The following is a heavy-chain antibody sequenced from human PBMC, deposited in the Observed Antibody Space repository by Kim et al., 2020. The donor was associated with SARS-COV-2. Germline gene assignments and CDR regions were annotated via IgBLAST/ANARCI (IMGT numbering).Heavy chain of an antibody. CDR2: IKYDGSEK. J-gene: IGHJ4*02. CDR1: GFSLSGHW. D-gene: IGHD3-10*01. Sequence: GGSLRLSCAASGFSLSGHWMTWVRQAPGKGLEWVAHIKYDGSEKYYVDSVKGRFTISRDIAKNSLFLQMDSLRVDDTAVFFCARGHYGRDYWGQGTPVIVSS. CDR3: ARGHYGRDY. V-gene: IGHV3-7*01.